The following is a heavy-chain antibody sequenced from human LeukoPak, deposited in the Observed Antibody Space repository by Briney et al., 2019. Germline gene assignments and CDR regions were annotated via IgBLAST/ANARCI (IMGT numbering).Heavy chain of an antibody. V-gene: IGHV3-53*01. CDR1: GFTVSSNY. CDR3: AKPRGYDSSGNDAFDM. CDR2: IYSSGNT. Sequence: GGSLRLSCAASGFTVSSNYMSWVRQAPGKGLEWVSVIYSSGNTYYADSVKGRFTISRDNSKNTLYLQMNSLRVEDTAVYYCAKPRGYDSSGNDAFDMWGQGTMVTVSS. D-gene: IGHD3-22*01. J-gene: IGHJ3*02.